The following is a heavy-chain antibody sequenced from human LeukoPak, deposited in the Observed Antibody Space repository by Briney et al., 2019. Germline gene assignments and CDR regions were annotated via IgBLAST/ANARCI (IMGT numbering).Heavy chain of an antibody. Sequence: ASVKVSCKASGYTFTNFDINWVRQAPGQGLEWRGWMNPVSGNAGSAQKFQGRVTLTRDTSITTAYMELTSLRSDDTAFYYCARAPMGAAPLYWGQGTLVTVSS. CDR3: ARAPMGAAPLY. V-gene: IGHV1-8*01. J-gene: IGHJ4*02. CDR2: MNPVSGNA. CDR1: GYTFTNFD. D-gene: IGHD6-6*01.